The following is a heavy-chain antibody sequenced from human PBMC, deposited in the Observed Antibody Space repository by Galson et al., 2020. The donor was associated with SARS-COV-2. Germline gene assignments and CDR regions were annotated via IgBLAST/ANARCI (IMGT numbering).Heavy chain of an antibody. D-gene: IGHD1-1*01. Sequence: ASVKVSCQASGYTFNGYYIHWVRQAPGQGLEWMGWINPNSGGTTYAENVQDWVTMTRDTSIRTAYMELSRLRSDDTAVYYCARDNDHDAFEVWGRGTMVTVSS. V-gene: IGHV1-2*04. CDR1: GYTFNGYY. CDR2: INPNSGGT. J-gene: IGHJ3*01. CDR3: ARDNDHDAFEV.